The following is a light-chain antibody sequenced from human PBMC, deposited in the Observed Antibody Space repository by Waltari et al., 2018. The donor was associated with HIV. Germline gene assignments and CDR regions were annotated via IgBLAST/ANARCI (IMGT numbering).Light chain of an antibody. CDR3: QQYYNWPRT. CDR2: GAS. CDR1: HSVSSN. J-gene: IGKJ1*01. Sequence: VMPQSPGTMSVSPGERAILSCRTSHSVSSNLAWYHQKPGQAPRLLIHGASTRAPGIAARFTGSGSGKEFTLTITTLQSADSGIYYCQQYYNWPRTFGQGTKVEAK. V-gene: IGKV3-15*01.